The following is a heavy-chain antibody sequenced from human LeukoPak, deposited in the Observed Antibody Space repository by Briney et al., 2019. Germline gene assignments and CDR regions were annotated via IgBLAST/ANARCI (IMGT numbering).Heavy chain of an antibody. CDR1: LFTFCSDG. CDR3: ARDLTVSLDS. Sequence: SLRLSCAASLFTFCSDGIHSGRQAPGNRRGWWAVIAVDVSDKYYATSVKGRFTITRDNSKNKLYLQMNSLRAEDTAGYYCARDLTVSLDSWGQGTLVTVSS. D-gene: IGHD4-11*01. V-gene: IGHV3-30*13. J-gene: IGHJ4*02. CDR2: IAVDVSDK.